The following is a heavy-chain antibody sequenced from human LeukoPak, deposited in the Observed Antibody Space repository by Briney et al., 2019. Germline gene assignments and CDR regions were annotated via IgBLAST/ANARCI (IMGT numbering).Heavy chain of an antibody. D-gene: IGHD3-3*01. CDR1: GFTFSSYS. Sequence: GGSLRLSCAASGFTFSSYSMNWVRQAPGKGLEWVSAISGSGGSTYYADSVKGRFTISRDNSKNTLYLQMNSLRAEDTAVYYCAKVLASYDFWSGYLDAFDIWGQGTMVTVSS. CDR3: AKVLASYDFWSGYLDAFDI. V-gene: IGHV3-23*01. J-gene: IGHJ3*02. CDR2: ISGSGGST.